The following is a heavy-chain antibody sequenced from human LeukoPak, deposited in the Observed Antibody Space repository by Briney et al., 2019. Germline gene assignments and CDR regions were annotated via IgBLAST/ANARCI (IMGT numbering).Heavy chain of an antibody. Sequence: GASVKVSRKASGYTFISYGISWVRQAPGQGLEWMGWISGHNGYTKYAQKFQGRVTMTTDKSMSTAYMELGSLRSDDTAVYYCARRRAVAGVNWFDPWGQGTLVTVSS. D-gene: IGHD6-19*01. V-gene: IGHV1-18*01. CDR3: ARRRAVAGVNWFDP. J-gene: IGHJ5*02. CDR2: ISGHNGYT. CDR1: GYTFISYG.